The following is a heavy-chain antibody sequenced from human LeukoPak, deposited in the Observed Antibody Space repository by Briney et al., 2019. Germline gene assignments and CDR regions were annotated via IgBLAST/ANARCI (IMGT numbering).Heavy chain of an antibody. CDR1: GGTSSSYA. J-gene: IGHJ6*02. V-gene: IGHV1-69*13. Sequence: SVKVSCKASGGTSSSYAISWVRQAPGQGLEWMGGIIPIFGTANYAQKFQGRVTITADESTSTAYMELSSLRSEDTAVYYCASGYSSSSGYYPDYYYYGMDVWGQGTTVTVSS. D-gene: IGHD3-22*01. CDR2: IIPIFGTA. CDR3: ASGYSSSSGYYPDYYYYGMDV.